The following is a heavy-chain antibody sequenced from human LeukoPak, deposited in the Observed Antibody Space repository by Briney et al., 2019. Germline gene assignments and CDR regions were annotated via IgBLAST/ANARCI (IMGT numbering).Heavy chain of an antibody. J-gene: IGHJ4*02. Sequence: GGSLRLSCAASGFTFSSYSMNWVRQAPGKGLEWVSSISSSSSYIYYADSVKSRFTISRDNAKNSLYLQMNSLRVEDTAVYYCARDYNWNPPDYWGQGTLVTVSS. CDR3: ARDYNWNPPDY. V-gene: IGHV3-21*01. D-gene: IGHD1-1*01. CDR2: ISSSSSYI. CDR1: GFTFSSYS.